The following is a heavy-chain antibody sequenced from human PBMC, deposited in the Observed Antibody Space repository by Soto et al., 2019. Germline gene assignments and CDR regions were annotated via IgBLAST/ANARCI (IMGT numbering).Heavy chain of an antibody. CDR2: ISGSGGST. CDR1: GFTFSSYA. V-gene: IGHV3-23*01. D-gene: IGHD2-8*01. Sequence: EVQLLESGGGLVQPGGSLRLSCAASGFTFSSYAMSWVRQAPGKGLEWVSAISGSGGSTYYADSVKGRFTISRDNSKNTLYLQMNSLRAEDTAVYYCAKHNPSYCTNGVCYTAYYYYYYMDVWGKGTTVTVSS. J-gene: IGHJ6*03. CDR3: AKHNPSYCTNGVCYTAYYYYYYMDV.